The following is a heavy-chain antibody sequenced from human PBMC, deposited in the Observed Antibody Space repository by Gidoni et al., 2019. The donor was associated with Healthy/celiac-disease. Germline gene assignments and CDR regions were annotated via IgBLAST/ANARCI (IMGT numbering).Heavy chain of an antibody. CDR3: ARLSGSYFYFDY. Sequence: EAQLVESGGGLVKPGGSGRRSCAATGFTFSTFSMNWVSQDPGKGLECVLSISSSSSYIYYADSVKGRFTISRDNAKNSLYLQMNSLGAEDTAVYYCARLSGSYFYFDYWGQGTLVTVSS. CDR1: GFTFSTFS. J-gene: IGHJ4*02. D-gene: IGHD1-26*01. V-gene: IGHV3-21*01. CDR2: ISSSSSYI.